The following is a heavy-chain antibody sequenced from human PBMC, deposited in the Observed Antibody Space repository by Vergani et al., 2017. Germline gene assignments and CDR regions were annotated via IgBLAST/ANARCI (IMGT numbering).Heavy chain of an antibody. D-gene: IGHD3-3*01. V-gene: IGHV4-34*01. CDR2: INHSGST. CDR3: ARKARFLNWFDP. J-gene: IGHJ5*02. Sequence: QVQLQQWGAGLLKPSETLSLTCAVYGGSFSGYYWSWIRQPPGKGLEWIGEINHSGSTNYNPSLKSRGTISVDTSKNQFSLKLSSVTAADTAVYYCARKARFLNWFDPWGQGTLVTVSS. CDR1: GGSFSGYY.